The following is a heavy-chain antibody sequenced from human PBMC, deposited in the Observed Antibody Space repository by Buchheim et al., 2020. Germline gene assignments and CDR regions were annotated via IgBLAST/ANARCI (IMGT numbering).Heavy chain of an antibody. CDR1: GGSISNSPFY. Sequence: QLQLQESGPAMVKPSDTLSLTCTVSGGSISNSPFYWGWIRQAPGKGLEWIGSLYDRGTSYYNPSLKTRVTISLDPSENHFSLTLTSVTAADAAVYYCARLGMKDGYYYYGMDVWGQGTT. J-gene: IGHJ6*02. V-gene: IGHV4-39*02. CDR2: LYDRGTS. D-gene: IGHD7-27*01. CDR3: ARLGMKDGYYYYGMDV.